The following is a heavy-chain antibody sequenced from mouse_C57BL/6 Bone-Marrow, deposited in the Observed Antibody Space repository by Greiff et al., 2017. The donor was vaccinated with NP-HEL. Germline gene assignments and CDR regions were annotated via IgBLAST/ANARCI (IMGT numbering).Heavy chain of an antibody. D-gene: IGHD2-1*01. V-gene: IGHV1-66*01. CDR2: IYPGSGNT. Sequence: QVQLKESGPELVKPGASVKISCKASGYSFTSYYIHWVKQRPGQGLEWIGWIYPGSGNTKYNEKFKGKATLTADTSSSTAYMQLSSLTSEDSAVYYCARNGKVFDYWGQGTTLTVSS. J-gene: IGHJ2*01. CDR1: GYSFTSYY. CDR3: ARNGKVFDY.